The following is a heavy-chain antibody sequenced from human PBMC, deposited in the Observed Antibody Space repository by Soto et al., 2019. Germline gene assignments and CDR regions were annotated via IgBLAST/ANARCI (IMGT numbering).Heavy chain of an antibody. CDR2: IYNSGIT. Sequence: SETLCLTWTVSGGSIGSGDYSWSWVRQSPGKGLEWIGHIYNSGITYYNPSLKSRVVISIDTSRNQFSLRLNSLTAADRAVYFCARGVTVFGLVSRLWFDPWGQGTVVTVSS. CDR3: ARGVTVFGLVSRLWFDP. J-gene: IGHJ5*02. V-gene: IGHV4-30-4*01. CDR1: GGSIGSGDYS. D-gene: IGHD3-3*01.